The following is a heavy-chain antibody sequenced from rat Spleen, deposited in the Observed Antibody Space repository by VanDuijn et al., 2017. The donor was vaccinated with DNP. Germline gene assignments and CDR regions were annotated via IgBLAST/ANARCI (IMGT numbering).Heavy chain of an antibody. Sequence: EVQLVESGGGPVQPGRSLKLSCLASGFIFSNHWMTWIRQAPGKGLEWVASISNTGDNTYYSDSVKGRFSLSRDNAKSTLYLQVNSLRSEDTATYYCATVHYYDGTRFAYWGQGTLVTVSS. CDR3: ATVHYYDGTRFAY. J-gene: IGHJ3*01. D-gene: IGHD1-12*02. V-gene: IGHV5-31*01. CDR2: ISNTGDNT. CDR1: GFIFSNHW.